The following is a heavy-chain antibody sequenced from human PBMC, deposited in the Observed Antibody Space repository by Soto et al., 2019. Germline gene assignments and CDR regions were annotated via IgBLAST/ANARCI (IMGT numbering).Heavy chain of an antibody. CDR1: GFTFSSYA. Sequence: SLRLSCAASGFTFSSYAMHWVRQAPGKGLEWVAVISYDGSNKYYADSVKGRFTISRDNSKNTLYLQMNSLRAEDTAVYYCARLSVEADAFDIWGQGTMVTVSS. V-gene: IGHV3-30-3*01. CDR3: ARLSVEADAFDI. J-gene: IGHJ3*02. D-gene: IGHD1-26*01. CDR2: ISYDGSNK.